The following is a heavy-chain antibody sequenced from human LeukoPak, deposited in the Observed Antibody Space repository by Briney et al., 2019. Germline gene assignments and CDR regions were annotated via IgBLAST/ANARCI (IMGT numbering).Heavy chain of an antibody. V-gene: IGHV5-51*01. Sequence: GESLKISCQGSGYSFTNYWIAWVRQMPGKGLEWMGIIYPGDSDTRYSPSFQGQVTISADKSISTAYLQWSSLKASDTAMYYCARGFYDILTGYFRRDWYFDLWGRGTLVTVSS. CDR2: IYPGDSDT. CDR3: ARGFYDILTGYFRRDWYFDL. CDR1: GYSFTNYW. J-gene: IGHJ2*01. D-gene: IGHD3-9*01.